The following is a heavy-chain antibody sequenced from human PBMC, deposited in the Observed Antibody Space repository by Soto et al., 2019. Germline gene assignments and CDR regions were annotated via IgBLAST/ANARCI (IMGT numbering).Heavy chain of an antibody. CDR2: IYHSGST. Sequence: QVQLQESGPGLVKPSGTLSLTCAVSSGSISSSNWWSWVRQPPGKGLEWIGEIYHSGSTNYNPSLKSRVTISVDKSKNQFSLKLSSVPAADTAVYYCASFKRDYGDYVVGWYFDLWGRGTLVTVSS. CDR3: ASFKRDYGDYVVGWYFDL. CDR1: SGSISSSNW. V-gene: IGHV4-4*02. J-gene: IGHJ2*01. D-gene: IGHD4-17*01.